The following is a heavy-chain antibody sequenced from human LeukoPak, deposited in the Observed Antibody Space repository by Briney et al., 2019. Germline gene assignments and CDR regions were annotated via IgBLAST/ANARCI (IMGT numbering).Heavy chain of an antibody. V-gene: IGHV3-66*01. Sequence: SGGSLRLSCAASGFTVSSNYMSWVRQAPGKGLEWVSVIYSGGCTYYADSVKGRFTISRDNSKNTLYLQMNSLRAEDTAVYYCARDEVTLSGSYDLTPFDYWGQGTLVTVSS. CDR3: ARDEVTLSGSYDLTPFDY. CDR1: GFTVSSNY. CDR2: IYSGGCT. D-gene: IGHD1-26*01. J-gene: IGHJ4*02.